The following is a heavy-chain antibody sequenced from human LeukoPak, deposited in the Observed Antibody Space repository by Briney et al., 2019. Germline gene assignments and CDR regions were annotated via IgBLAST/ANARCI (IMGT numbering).Heavy chain of an antibody. CDR2: ISSSGSTI. V-gene: IGHV3-48*03. CDR3: ARDEVSFDI. CDR1: GFTFSSYE. J-gene: IGHJ3*02. Sequence: GGSLRLSCAASGFTFSSYEMNWVRQAPGKGLEWVSYISSSGSTIYYAESVKGRFTISRDNAKNSLYLQMNSLRAEDTAVYYCARDEVSFDILGQGTMVTVSS.